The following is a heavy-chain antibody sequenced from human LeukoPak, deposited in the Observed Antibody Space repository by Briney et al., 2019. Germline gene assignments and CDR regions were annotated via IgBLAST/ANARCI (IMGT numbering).Heavy chain of an antibody. CDR2: IVLIFGTA. D-gene: IGHD2-2*01. CDR1: GGGFTSYG. Sequence: VKVSCTAAGGGFTSYGFSGVRHGPGQGLELVGGIVLIFGTANYAQKFQGRVTITTDESTSTAYMELSSLRSEDTAVYYCARNPLGYCSSTSCYQPYYFDYWGQGTLVTVSS. CDR3: ARNPLGYCSSTSCYQPYYFDY. V-gene: IGHV1-69*13. J-gene: IGHJ4*02.